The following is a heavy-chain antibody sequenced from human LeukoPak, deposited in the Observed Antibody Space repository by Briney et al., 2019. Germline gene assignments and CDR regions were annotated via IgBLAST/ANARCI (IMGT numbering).Heavy chain of an antibody. CDR2: MNEDGSEK. D-gene: IGHD3-22*01. J-gene: IGHJ4*02. Sequence: GGSLRLSCAASGFTFSTSWMTWVRQAPGKGLEWVANMNEDGSEKYYLDSVRGRFTISRDNAKNSLYLQTNSLRADDTAVYYCARDAPDAYYYSWGQGTLVTVSS. V-gene: IGHV3-7*01. CDR1: GFTFSTSW. CDR3: ARDAPDAYYYS.